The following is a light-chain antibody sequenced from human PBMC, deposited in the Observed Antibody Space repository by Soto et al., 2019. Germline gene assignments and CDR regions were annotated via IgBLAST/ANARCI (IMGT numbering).Light chain of an antibody. CDR3: SSHAGSNKV. J-gene: IGLJ2*01. CDR1: SSDVGGYNY. Sequence: QSALTQPPSASGSPGQSVTISCTGTSSDVGGYNYVSWYQQHPGKAPKLMIYAVSQRPSGVPDRFSGSKSGNTASLTVSGLQAEDEADYYCSSHAGSNKVFGGGTKLTVL. CDR2: AVS. V-gene: IGLV2-8*01.